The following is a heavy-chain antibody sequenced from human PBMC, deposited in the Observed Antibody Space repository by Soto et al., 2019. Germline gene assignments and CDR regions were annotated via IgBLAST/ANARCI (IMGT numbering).Heavy chain of an antibody. CDR2: IYYSGST. CDR1: GGSISSYY. D-gene: IGHD6-13*01. Sequence: QVQLQESGPGLVKPSETLSLTCTVSGGSISSYYWSWIRQPPGKGLEWIGYIYYSGSTNYNPSLKSRVTISVDTSKNQFSLKLRSVTAADTAVYYCARDFRSSWPYYYYGMDVWGQGTTVTVSS. CDR3: ARDFRSSWPYYYYGMDV. J-gene: IGHJ6*02. V-gene: IGHV4-59*01.